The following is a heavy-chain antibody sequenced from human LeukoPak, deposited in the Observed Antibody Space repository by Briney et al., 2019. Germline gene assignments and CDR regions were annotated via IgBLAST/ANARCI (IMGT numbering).Heavy chain of an antibody. CDR3: ARDIDVTGHFDY. D-gene: IGHD1-14*01. V-gene: IGHV4-61*02. CDR1: GGSISSSSYY. J-gene: IGHJ4*02. Sequence: SETLSLTCTVSGGSISSSSYYWSWIRQPAGRGLEWIGRIYTSGSTNYNPSLKSRVTMSVDTSKNQFSLKLSSVTAADTAVYYCARDIDVTGHFDYWGQGTLVTVSS. CDR2: IYTSGST.